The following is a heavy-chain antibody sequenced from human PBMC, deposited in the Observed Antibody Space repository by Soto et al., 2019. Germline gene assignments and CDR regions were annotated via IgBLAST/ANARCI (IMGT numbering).Heavy chain of an antibody. CDR1: GFTFSDYG. J-gene: IGHJ6*02. D-gene: IGHD6-19*01. CDR2: IWYDGNNK. CDR3: ARDDIPGIAVATYGMDV. V-gene: IGHV3-33*01. Sequence: QVQLVESGGGVVQPGRSLRLSCAASGFTFSDYGMHWVRQAPGKGLEWVAVIWYDGNNKYYIDSVKGRFTISRDNSKSTLYLQMNSLRAEDTAVYYCARDDIPGIAVATYGMDVWGQGTTVTVSS.